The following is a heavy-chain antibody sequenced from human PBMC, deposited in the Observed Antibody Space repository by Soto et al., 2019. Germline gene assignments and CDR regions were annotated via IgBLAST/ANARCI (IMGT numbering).Heavy chain of an antibody. J-gene: IGHJ4*02. Sequence: QVQLVESGGGVVQPGRSLRLSCAASGFTFSSYGMHWVRQAPGKGLEWVAVISYDGSNKYYADSVKGRFTISRDNSKNTLYLQMNSLRAEDTAVYYCAKDRATPLFDYWGQGTLVTVSS. CDR3: AKDRATPLFDY. CDR1: GFTFSSYG. D-gene: IGHD5-12*01. V-gene: IGHV3-30*18. CDR2: ISYDGSNK.